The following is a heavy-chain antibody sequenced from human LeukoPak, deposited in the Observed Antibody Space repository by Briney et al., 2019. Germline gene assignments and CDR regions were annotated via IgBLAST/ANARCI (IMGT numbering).Heavy chain of an antibody. CDR2: INPNSGGT. V-gene: IGHV1-2*06. D-gene: IGHD2-15*01. J-gene: IGHJ4*02. CDR3: ARSEMVAATVYCFDY. Sequence: ASVKVSCKASGYTFTGYYMHWVRQAPGQGLEWMGRINPNSGGTNYAQKFQGRVTMTRDTSISTAYMELSRLRSDDTAVYYCARSEMVAATVYCFDYWGQGTLVTVSS. CDR1: GYTFTGYY.